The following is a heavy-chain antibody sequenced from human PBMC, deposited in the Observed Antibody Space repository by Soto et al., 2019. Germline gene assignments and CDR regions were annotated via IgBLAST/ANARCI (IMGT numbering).Heavy chain of an antibody. V-gene: IGHV1-3*01. CDR1: GYTFTSYA. CDR2: INAGNGNT. CDR3: AREEGDYGDALTWYFDL. Sequence: EASVKVSCKASGYTFTSYAMHWVRQAPGQRLEWMGWINAGNGNTKYSQKFQGRVTITRDTSASTAYMELSSLRSEDTAVYYCAREEGDYGDALTWYFDLWGRGTLVTVSS. J-gene: IGHJ2*01. D-gene: IGHD4-17*01.